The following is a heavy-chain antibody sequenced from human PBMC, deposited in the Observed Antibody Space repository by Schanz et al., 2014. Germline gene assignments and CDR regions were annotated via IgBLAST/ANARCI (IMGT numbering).Heavy chain of an antibody. CDR1: GFTFSDYS. Sequence: EVQLLESGGGLVQPGGSLILSCAASGFTFSDYSMNWVRQAPGKGPEWVSYISSASSTINYADSVKGRFTISRDNSKNTLYLQMNSLRAEDTAVYYCARGGPAYYFDDWGQGTLVTVSS. CDR2: ISSASSTI. J-gene: IGHJ4*02. CDR3: ARGGPAYYFDD. V-gene: IGHV3-48*01.